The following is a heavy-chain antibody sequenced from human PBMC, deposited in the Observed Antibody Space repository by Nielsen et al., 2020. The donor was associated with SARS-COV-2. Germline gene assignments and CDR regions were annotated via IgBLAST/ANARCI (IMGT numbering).Heavy chain of an antibody. CDR2: ISYDGSNK. CDR3: ARGNSGYYYRSGGWFDP. CDR1: GFTFSSYA. V-gene: IGHV3-30*04. J-gene: IGHJ5*02. D-gene: IGHD3-22*01. Sequence: GESLKISCAASGFTFSSYAMHWVRQAPGKGLEWVAVISYDGSNKYYADSVKGRFTISRDNSKNTLYLQMNSLRAEDTAVYYCARGNSGYYYRSGGWFDPWGQGTLVTVSS.